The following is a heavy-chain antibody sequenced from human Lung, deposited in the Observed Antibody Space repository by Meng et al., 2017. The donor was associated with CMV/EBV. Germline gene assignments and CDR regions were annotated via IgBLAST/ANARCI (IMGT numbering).Heavy chain of an antibody. Sequence: GESXKISXAASGFTFSRHAMHWVRQAPGKGLEWVAVISYGGSGKYYADSVRGRFTISTDESKNTLYLQINSLRPEDTAVYYCARDSDSGSYWGDNWCDPWGQGTXVTVSS. CDR1: GFTFSRHA. D-gene: IGHD1-26*01. J-gene: IGHJ5*02. V-gene: IGHV3-30-3*01. CDR2: ISYGGSGK. CDR3: ARDSDSGSYWGDNWCDP.